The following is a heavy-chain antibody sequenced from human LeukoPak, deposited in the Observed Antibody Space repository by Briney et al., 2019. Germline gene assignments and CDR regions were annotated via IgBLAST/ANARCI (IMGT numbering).Heavy chain of an antibody. CDR2: IYHSGST. D-gene: IGHD2-2*01. J-gene: IGHJ6*03. V-gene: IGHV4-38-2*02. CDR3: ARDIRAYCSSTSCYYYYYMDV. Sequence: PSETLSLTCTVSGYSISSGYYWGWIRKPPGKGLEWIGSIYHSGSTYYSPSLKSRVTISVDTSKNQFSLKLSSVTAADTAVYYCARDIRAYCSSTSCYYYYYMDVWGKGTTVTVSS. CDR1: GYSISSGYY.